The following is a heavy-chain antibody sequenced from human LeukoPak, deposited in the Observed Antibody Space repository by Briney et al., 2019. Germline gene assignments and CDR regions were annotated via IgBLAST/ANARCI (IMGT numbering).Heavy chain of an antibody. D-gene: IGHD3-10*01. CDR1: GGSISSYY. CDR2: IYYSGST. V-gene: IGHV4-59*01. CDR3: ARYPYSSGPYGMDV. J-gene: IGHJ6*04. Sequence: SETLSLTCTVSGGSISSYYWSWIRQPPGKGLEWIGYIYYSGSTNYNPSLKSRVTISVDTSKNQFSLKLSSVTAADTAVYYCARYPYSSGPYGMDVWGKGTTVTVSS.